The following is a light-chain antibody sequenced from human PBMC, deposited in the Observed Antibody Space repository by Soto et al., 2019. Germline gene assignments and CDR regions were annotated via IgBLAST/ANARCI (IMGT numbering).Light chain of an antibody. CDR1: QSVSNN. CDR3: QQYNNWPPIT. Sequence: VSTQSPATLSVSPGERATLSCRASQSVSNNLAWYQQKPGQAPRLVIYGASSRATGTPARFSGSGSGTEFTLTISSLQSEDFAVYYCQQYNNWPPITFGQGTRLDIK. J-gene: IGKJ5*01. V-gene: IGKV3-15*01. CDR2: GAS.